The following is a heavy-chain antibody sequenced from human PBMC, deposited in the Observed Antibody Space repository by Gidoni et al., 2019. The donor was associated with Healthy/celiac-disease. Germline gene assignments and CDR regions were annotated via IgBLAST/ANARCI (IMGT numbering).Heavy chain of an antibody. Sequence: QVQLQESGPGLVKPSETLSLTCTVSGGSISSYYWSWIRQPPGKGLEWIGYIYYSGSTNYNPSLKSRVTISVDTSKNQFSLKLSSVTAADTAVYYCARDRVAGSALDAFDIWGQGTMVTVSS. CDR3: ARDRVAGSALDAFDI. D-gene: IGHD6-19*01. CDR1: GGSISSYY. J-gene: IGHJ3*02. V-gene: IGHV4-59*01. CDR2: IYYSGST.